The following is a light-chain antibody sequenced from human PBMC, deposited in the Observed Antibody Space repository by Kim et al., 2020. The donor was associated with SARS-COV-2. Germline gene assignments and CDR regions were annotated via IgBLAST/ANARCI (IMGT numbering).Light chain of an antibody. V-gene: IGLV3-27*01. CDR2: KDS. Sequence: SYELTQPSSVSVSPGQPARITCSGDVLAKKYARWFQQKPGQAPVLVIYKDSERPSGIPERFSGSSSGTTVTLTISGAQVEDEADYYCYSAADNNPWVFGGGTKLTVL. CDR1: VLAKKY. CDR3: YSAADNNPWV. J-gene: IGLJ3*02.